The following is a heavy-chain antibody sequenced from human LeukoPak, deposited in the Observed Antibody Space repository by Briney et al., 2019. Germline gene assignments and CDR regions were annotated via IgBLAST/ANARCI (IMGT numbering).Heavy chain of an antibody. CDR2: IYPGDSAT. CDR3: ARQGCSSTSCYGVSLYYYGMDV. CDR1: GYSFTSFW. V-gene: IGHV5-51*01. Sequence: GGSLKTSWKGPGYSFTSFWIGLVRQMPGKGLEWMGIIYPGDSATRYSASFQGQVTISADKSICPAYLQWSSLKASDTAMYYWARQGCSSTSCYGVSLYYYGMDVWGQGTTVTVSS. J-gene: IGHJ6*02. D-gene: IGHD2-2*01.